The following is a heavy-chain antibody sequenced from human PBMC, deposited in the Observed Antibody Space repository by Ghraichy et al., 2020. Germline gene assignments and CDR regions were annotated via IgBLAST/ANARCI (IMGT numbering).Heavy chain of an antibody. Sequence: GESLNISCAASGFTFSSYDMHWVRQATGKGLEWVSAIGTAGDTYYPGSVKGRFTISRENAKNSLYLQMNSLRAGDTAVYYCARGRAGGWFDPWGQGTLVTVSS. V-gene: IGHV3-13*01. J-gene: IGHJ5*02. CDR1: GFTFSSYD. D-gene: IGHD3-10*01. CDR2: IGTAGDT. CDR3: ARGRAGGWFDP.